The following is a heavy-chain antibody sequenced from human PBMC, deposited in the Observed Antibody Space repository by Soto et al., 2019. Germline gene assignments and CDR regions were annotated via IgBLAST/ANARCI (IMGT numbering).Heavy chain of an antibody. CDR1: GFIFKMYW. CDR2: IYNDGTYS. J-gene: IGHJ4*02. CDR3: TRGPRPISTGTGAY. D-gene: IGHD3-10*01. V-gene: IGHV3-74*01. Sequence: GGSLRLSCAASGFIFKMYWMHWVRQSPGKGLVWISRIYNDGTYSDYADSVRGRFTVSRDNVNDTLYLQMNNLRAEDSGLYYCTRGPRPISTGTGAYWGQGTQVTVS.